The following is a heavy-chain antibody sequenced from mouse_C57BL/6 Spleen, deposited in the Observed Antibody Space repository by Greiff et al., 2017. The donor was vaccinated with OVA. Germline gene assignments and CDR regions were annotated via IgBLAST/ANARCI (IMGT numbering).Heavy chain of an antibody. CDR2: LDPSDSYT. V-gene: IGHV1-69*01. J-gene: IGHJ3*01. CDR3: ASSYSSGYVCLAY. CDR1: GYTFTSYW. Sequence: QVQLQQPGAELVMPGASVKLSCKASGYTFTSYWMHWVKQRPGQGLEWIGELDPSDSYTNYNQKFQGKSTLTVDKSSSTAYMQHRSLTSEASAVYYCASSYSSGYVCLAYWGQGTLVTVSA. D-gene: IGHD3-1*01.